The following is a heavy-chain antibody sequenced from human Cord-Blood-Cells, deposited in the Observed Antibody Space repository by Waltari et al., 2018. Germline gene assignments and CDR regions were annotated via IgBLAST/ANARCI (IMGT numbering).Heavy chain of an antibody. V-gene: IGHV4-31*03. D-gene: IGHD6-13*01. CDR3: ARGDIEGSSWYAFDI. J-gene: IGHJ3*02. CDR1: GGSISSGGYS. Sequence: QVQLQESGPGLVKPSQTLSLTCTVSGGSISSGGYSWSWIRQHPGKGLEWIGYIYYSGSTYYNPSLKSRVTISVDTSKNQFSLKLSSVTAADTAVYYCARGDIEGSSWYAFDIWGQGTMVTVSS. CDR2: IYYSGST.